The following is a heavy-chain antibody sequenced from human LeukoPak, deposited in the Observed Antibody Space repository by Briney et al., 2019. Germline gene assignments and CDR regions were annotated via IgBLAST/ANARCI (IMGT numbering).Heavy chain of an antibody. D-gene: IGHD1-7*01. CDR2: ISAYNGNT. CDR1: GYTFTSYG. J-gene: IGHJ4*02. CDR3: ARVYNWNLKGPRGGIDY. V-gene: IGHV1-18*01. Sequence: GASVKVSCKASGYTFTSYGISWVRQAPGQGLEWMGWISAYNGNTNYAQKLQGRVTMTTDTSTSTAYMELRSLRSDDTAVYYCARVYNWNLKGPRGGIDYWGQGILVTVSS.